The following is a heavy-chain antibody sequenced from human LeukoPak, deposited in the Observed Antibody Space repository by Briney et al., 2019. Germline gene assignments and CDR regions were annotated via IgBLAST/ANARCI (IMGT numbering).Heavy chain of an antibody. CDR3: ARETYYYDSSGYYYNWFDP. CDR2: ISYDGSNK. J-gene: IGHJ5*02. D-gene: IGHD3-22*01. Sequence: GGSLRLSCAASGFTFSSYAMHWVRQAPGKGLEWVAVISYDGSNKYYADSVKGRFTISRDNSKNTLYLQMNSLRAEDTAVYYCARETYYYDSSGYYYNWFDPWGQGTLVSVSS. V-gene: IGHV3-30-3*01. CDR1: GFTFSSYA.